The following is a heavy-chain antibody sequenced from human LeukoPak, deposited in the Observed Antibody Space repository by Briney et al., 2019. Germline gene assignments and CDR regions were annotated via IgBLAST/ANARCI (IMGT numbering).Heavy chain of an antibody. CDR2: MNPNSGNT. Sequence: GASVKVSCKASGYTFTSYDINWVRQATGQGLEWMGWMNPNSGNTGYAQKFQGRVIMTRNTSISTAYMELSSLRSEDTAVYYCARGVITMVRGVNLPSDYWGQGTLVTVSS. V-gene: IGHV1-8*01. CDR1: GYTFTSYD. J-gene: IGHJ4*02. CDR3: ARGVITMVRGVNLPSDY. D-gene: IGHD3-10*01.